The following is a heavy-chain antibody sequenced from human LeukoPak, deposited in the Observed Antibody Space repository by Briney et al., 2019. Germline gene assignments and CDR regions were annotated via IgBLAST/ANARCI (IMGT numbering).Heavy chain of an antibody. J-gene: IGHJ4*02. D-gene: IGHD6-19*01. V-gene: IGHV4-59*01. Sequence: KPSETLSLTCTFSGGSISSYYWSWIRQPPGKGLEWIGYIYKSGSTSYSPSLKSRVTISIDTSKNQFSLKLSSVTAADTAVYFCATEIVALAGFDYWGQGTLVTVSS. CDR3: ATEIVALAGFDY. CDR1: GGSISSYY. CDR2: IYKSGST.